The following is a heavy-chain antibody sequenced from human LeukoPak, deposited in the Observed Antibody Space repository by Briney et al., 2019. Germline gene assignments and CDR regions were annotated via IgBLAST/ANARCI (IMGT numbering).Heavy chain of an antibody. Sequence: GVSLRLSCAASGFTFSNYAFHWARQAPGKGLEYVSAINDNGDTTYYVDSVKGRFTISRDISKNTLFLQMGSLRTEDMAVYYCARGHRSSWFDAFDIWGQGIMVTVSS. D-gene: IGHD6-13*01. CDR3: ARGHRSSWFDAFDI. CDR2: INDNGDTT. CDR1: GFTFSNYA. J-gene: IGHJ3*02. V-gene: IGHV3-64*02.